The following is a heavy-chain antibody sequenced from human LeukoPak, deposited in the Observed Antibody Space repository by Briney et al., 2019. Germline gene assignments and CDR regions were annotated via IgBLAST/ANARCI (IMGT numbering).Heavy chain of an antibody. V-gene: IGHV3-23*01. D-gene: IGHD3-9*01. CDR3: AKSKGYFDWLSN. CDR2: ISGSGGST. J-gene: IGHJ4*02. CDR1: GFTFSGYW. Sequence: GGPLRLSCAASGFTFSGYWMSWVRQAPGKGLEWVSGISGSGGSTYYADSVKGRFTISRDNSKNTLYLQMNSLRAEDTAVYYCAKSKGYFDWLSNWGQGTLVTVSS.